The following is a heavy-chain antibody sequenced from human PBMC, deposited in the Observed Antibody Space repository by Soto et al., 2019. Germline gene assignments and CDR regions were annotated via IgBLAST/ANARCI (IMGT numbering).Heavy chain of an antibody. V-gene: IGHV1-2*02. CDR2: INPKNGDT. CDR1: GYFFNDYH. J-gene: IGHJ4*02. Sequence: VASVKVSCKTSGYFFNDYHMHWVRKAPGQGLEWMGWINPKNGDTNYAQKFQDRVTMTRDTSISTVYIELSRLTSDDTAVYYCAREEPGSNIDAVFLEPWGQGTLVT. CDR3: AREEPGSNIDAVFLEP. D-gene: IGHD1-1*01.